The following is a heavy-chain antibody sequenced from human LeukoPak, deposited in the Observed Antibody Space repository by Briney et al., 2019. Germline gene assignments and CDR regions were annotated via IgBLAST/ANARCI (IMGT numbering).Heavy chain of an antibody. J-gene: IGHJ5*02. D-gene: IGHD4-17*01. CDR3: ARAGYGVSYYFDP. V-gene: IGHV1-69-2*01. CDR1: GYIFTDCY. CDR2: IDAENAKT. Sequence: ASVKVSCKASGYIFTDCYISWVRQAPGEGLEWMGRIDAENAKTRYAEKFQGRVTISVDTSSQTSYMELRRLRSDDTAMYFCARAGYGVSYYFDPWGQGTLVTVSS.